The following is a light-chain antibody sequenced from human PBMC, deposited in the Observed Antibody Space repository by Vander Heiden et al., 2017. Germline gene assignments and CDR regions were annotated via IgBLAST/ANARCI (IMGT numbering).Light chain of an antibody. CDR2: EVS. J-gene: IGLJ3*02. CDR1: SSDVGGYNY. V-gene: IGLV2-8*01. CDR3: SSYAGSNNWV. Sequence: QSALTQPPSASGSPGQSVTISCTGTSSDVGGYNYVSWYQQYPGKAPKLMIYEVSRRPSGVPDRFSGSKSGNTASLTVSGLHAEDEADYYCSSYAGSNNWVFGGGTKLTVL.